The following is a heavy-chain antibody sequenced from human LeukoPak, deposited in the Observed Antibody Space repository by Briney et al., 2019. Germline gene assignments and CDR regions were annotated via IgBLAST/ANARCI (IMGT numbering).Heavy chain of an antibody. J-gene: IGHJ5*02. D-gene: IGHD3-16*01. CDR3: ARGRGGSYYNWFDA. V-gene: IGHV1-2*02. Sequence: ASLKVSCKASGDTFTDHYMHWVRQAPGQGLEWMRWINPNSGSTNSAQKFQGRVTMTRDTSISTAYMELSMLRSDDTAVFYCARGRGGSYYNWFDAWGQGTLVTVSS. CDR2: INPNSGST. CDR1: GDTFTDHY.